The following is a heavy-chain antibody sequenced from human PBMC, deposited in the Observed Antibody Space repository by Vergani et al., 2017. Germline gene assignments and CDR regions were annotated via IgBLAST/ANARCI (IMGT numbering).Heavy chain of an antibody. D-gene: IGHD3-16*01. CDR2: ISYDGSNK. V-gene: IGHV3-30-3*01. CDR3: ARDFRGSYGPPDAFDI. J-gene: IGHJ3*02. Sequence: VQLLESGGDLVQPGGSLRLSCAASGFTFSSYAMHWVRQAPGKGLEWVAVISYDGSNKYYADSVKGRFTISRDNSKNTLYLQMNSLRAEDTAVYYCARDFRGSYGPPDAFDIWGQGTMVTVSS. CDR1: GFTFSSYA.